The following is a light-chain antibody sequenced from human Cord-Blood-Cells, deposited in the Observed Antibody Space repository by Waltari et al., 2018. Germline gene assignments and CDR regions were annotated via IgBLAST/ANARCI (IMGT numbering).Light chain of an antibody. CDR1: SSNIGRNY. J-gene: IGLJ1*01. V-gene: IGLV1-47*01. Sequence: QSVLTQPPSASGTPGTRVTISCSGTSSNIGRNYVYWYQQLPGTAPKLLIYRNNQRPSGVPDRFSGSKSGTSASLAISGLRSEDEADYYCAAWDDSLSVLYVFGTGTKVTVL. CDR3: AAWDDSLSVLYV. CDR2: RNN.